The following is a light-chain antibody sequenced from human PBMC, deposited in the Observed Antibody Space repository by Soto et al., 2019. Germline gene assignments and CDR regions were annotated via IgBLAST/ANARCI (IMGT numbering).Light chain of an antibody. CDR1: QSLSSSQ. CDR2: DAS. J-gene: IGKJ5*01. CDR3: QQFDDSVT. V-gene: IGKV3-20*01. Sequence: EIVLTQSPGTLSLSPGERATLSCRASQSLSSSQLAWYQQKPGQAPRLLIHDASSRATGISDRFTGSGSGTDFTLTITTLEPEDFAVYYCQQFDDSVTFGQGTRLEI.